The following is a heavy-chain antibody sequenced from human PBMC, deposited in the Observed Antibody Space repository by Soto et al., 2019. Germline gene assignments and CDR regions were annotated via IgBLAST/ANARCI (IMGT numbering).Heavy chain of an antibody. CDR1: GGSISSTNW. J-gene: IGHJ4*02. V-gene: IGHV4-4*02. Sequence: QVQLQESGPGLVKPSGTLSLTCAVSGGSISSTNWWSWVRQSPGKGLEWIGEIYHSGSTNYNPSLRGRVTRPVDKSNNQFSLNRGSGTAADTHMYYCASLPPRVELAVLPIPTWGQGTLVTVTS. D-gene: IGHD2-2*02. CDR2: IYHSGST. CDR3: ASLPPRVELAVLPIPT.